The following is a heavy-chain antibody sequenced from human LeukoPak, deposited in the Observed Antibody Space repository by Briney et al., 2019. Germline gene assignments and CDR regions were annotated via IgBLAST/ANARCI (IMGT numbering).Heavy chain of an antibody. V-gene: IGHV3-49*03. CDR3: SPSGYLIDY. J-gene: IGHJ4*02. D-gene: IGHD3-22*01. Sequence: PGGSLRLSCTASGFTFGDYAMSWFRQAPGKGLEWVGFIRSKAYGGTTEYAASVKGRFTISRDDSKSIAYLQMNSLKTEDTAVCYCSPSGYLIDYWGQGTLVTVSS. CDR1: GFTFGDYA. CDR2: IRSKAYGGTT.